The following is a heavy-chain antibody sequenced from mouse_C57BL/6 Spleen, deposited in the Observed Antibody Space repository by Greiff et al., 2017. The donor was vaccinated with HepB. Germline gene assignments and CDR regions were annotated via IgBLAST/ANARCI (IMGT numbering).Heavy chain of an antibody. Sequence: QQSGPELVKPGASVKISCKASGYAFSSSWMNWVKQRPGKGLEWIGRIYPGDGDTNYNGKFKGKATLTADKSSSTAYRHLSKLSSEESAVYFCARGGGSYYGNYGAIDYWGQGTSVTVSS. J-gene: IGHJ4*01. CDR2: IYPGDGDT. V-gene: IGHV1-82*01. D-gene: IGHD2-1*01. CDR3: ARGGGSYYGNYGAIDY. CDR1: GYAFSSSW.